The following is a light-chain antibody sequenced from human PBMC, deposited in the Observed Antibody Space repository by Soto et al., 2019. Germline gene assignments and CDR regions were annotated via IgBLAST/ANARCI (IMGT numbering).Light chain of an antibody. CDR3: QRYGSSPLT. CDR1: QSVSNNY. J-gene: IGKJ3*01. CDR2: GAY. Sequence: EIVLTQSPGTLSLSPGERGILSCRASQSVSNNYLAWYQQKPGQAPRLLIYGAYTRVTGIPDRFSGSGSGTDFTLTISRLEPEDFAVYYCQRYGSSPLTFGPGTKVDIK. V-gene: IGKV3-20*01.